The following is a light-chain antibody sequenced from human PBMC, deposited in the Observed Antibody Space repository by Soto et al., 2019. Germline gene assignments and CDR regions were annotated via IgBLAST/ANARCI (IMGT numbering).Light chain of an antibody. CDR1: SSDVGGYNY. J-gene: IGLJ2*01. V-gene: IGLV2-11*01. CDR2: DVT. Sequence: QSVLTQPHSVSGSPGQSVTISCTGTSSDVGGYNYVSWYQQHPGKAPKLMIYDVTKRPSGVPDRFSGSKSGNTASLTISGLQAEDEADYYCCSYVGSTRLLGGGTKLTVL. CDR3: CSYVGSTRL.